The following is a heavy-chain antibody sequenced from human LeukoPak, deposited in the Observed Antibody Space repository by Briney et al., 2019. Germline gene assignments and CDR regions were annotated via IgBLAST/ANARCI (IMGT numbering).Heavy chain of an antibody. CDR2: INHSGST. V-gene: IGHV4-34*01. Sequence: SETLSLTCAVYGGSFSGYYWSWIRQPPGKGLEWIGEINHSGSTNYNPSLKSRVTISVDTSKNQFSLKLSSVTAADTAVYYCAREVYSNYADYWGQGTLVTVSS. CDR1: GGSFSGYY. D-gene: IGHD4-11*01. CDR3: AREVYSNYADY. J-gene: IGHJ4*02.